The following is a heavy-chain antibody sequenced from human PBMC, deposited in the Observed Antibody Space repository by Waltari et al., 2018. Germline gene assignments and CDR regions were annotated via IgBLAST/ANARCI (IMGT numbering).Heavy chain of an antibody. CDR2: VDPEDGET. Sequence: EVQLVQSGAEVQKPGATVKIPCKASGSPFPDYYMHLVQQAPGNGLEWMGRVDPEDGETIYAEKFQGRVTITADTSTDTAYMELSSLRSEDTAVYYCARGLLNLMTRGGGYYFDYWGQGTLVTVSS. J-gene: IGHJ4*02. D-gene: IGHD3-16*01. V-gene: IGHV1-69-2*01. CDR3: ARGLLNLMTRGGGYYFDY. CDR1: GSPFPDYY.